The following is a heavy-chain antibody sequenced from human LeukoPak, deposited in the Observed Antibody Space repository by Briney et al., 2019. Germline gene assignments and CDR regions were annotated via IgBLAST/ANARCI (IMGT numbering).Heavy chain of an antibody. CDR1: GYTLTELS. CDR3: ARDRGAAAGGNYYGMDV. J-gene: IGHJ6*02. Sequence: ASVKVSCKVSGYTLTELSMHWVRQAPGKGLEWMGGFDPEDGETIYAQKFQGRVTMTEDTSTDTAYMELRSLRSDDTAVYYCARDRGAAAGGNYYGMDVWGQGTTVTVSS. CDR2: FDPEDGET. V-gene: IGHV1-24*01. D-gene: IGHD6-13*01.